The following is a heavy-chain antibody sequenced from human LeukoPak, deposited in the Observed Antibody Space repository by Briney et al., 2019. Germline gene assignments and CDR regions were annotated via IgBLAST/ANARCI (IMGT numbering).Heavy chain of an antibody. CDR1: GGSISSQNW. J-gene: IGHJ5*02. CDR2: IFHSGST. V-gene: IGHV4-4*02. D-gene: IGHD2-2*02. CDR3: AKGDIPNWFDP. Sequence: SETLSLTCAVSGGSISSQNWWSWVRQPPGKGLEWIGEIFHSGSTHYNPSLKSRVTISVDKSKNQFSLNLSSVTAADTAVYFCAKGDIPNWFDPWGQGTLVTVSS.